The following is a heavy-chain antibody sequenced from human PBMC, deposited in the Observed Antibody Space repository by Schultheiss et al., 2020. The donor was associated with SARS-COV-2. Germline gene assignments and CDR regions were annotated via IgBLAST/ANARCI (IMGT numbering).Heavy chain of an antibody. Sequence: SVKVSCKASGGTFSSYAISWVRQAPGQGLEWMGGIIPIFGTANYAQKFQGRVTITADESTSTAYMELSSLRSEDTAVYYCARDRYDFWSGYVSYWYFDLWGGRTLVTVSS. CDR3: ARDRYDFWSGYVSYWYFDL. CDR2: IIPIFGTA. J-gene: IGHJ2*01. CDR1: GGTFSSYA. D-gene: IGHD3-3*01. V-gene: IGHV1-69*13.